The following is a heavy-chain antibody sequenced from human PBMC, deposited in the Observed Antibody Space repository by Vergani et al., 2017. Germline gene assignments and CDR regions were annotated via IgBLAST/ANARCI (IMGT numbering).Heavy chain of an antibody. V-gene: IGHV4-39*01. CDR1: GDSISTSSYA. D-gene: IGHD2-21*01. Sequence: QMQLQESGPGLVKPSETLSLSCTVSGDSISTSSYAWGWIRQPPGKTLEWIGTVFYGGRTSYNPSLKSRVTLSLDTSKKQISLHLTSVTAADTAVYYFARHISVVRPSSMTAFDDWGQGTLVTVSS. CDR2: VFYGGRT. CDR3: ARHISVVRPSSMTAFDD. J-gene: IGHJ4*02.